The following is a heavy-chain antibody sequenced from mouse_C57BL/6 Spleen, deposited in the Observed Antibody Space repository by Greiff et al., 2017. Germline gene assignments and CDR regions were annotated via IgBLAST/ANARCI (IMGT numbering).Heavy chain of an antibody. V-gene: IGHV1-63*01. Sequence: VQLQQSGAELVRPGTSVKMSCKASGYTFTNYWIGWAKQRPGHGLEWIGDIYPGGGYTNYNEKFKGKATLTADKSSSTAYMQFSSLTSEDSAIYYCARGGSFSYYYWYFDVWGTGTTVTVSS. CDR3: ARGGSFSYYYWYFDV. CDR1: GYTFTNYW. J-gene: IGHJ1*03. CDR2: IYPGGGYT. D-gene: IGHD2-10*01.